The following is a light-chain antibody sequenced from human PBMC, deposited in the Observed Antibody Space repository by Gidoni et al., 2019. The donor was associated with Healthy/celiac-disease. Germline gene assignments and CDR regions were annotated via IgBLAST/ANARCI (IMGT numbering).Light chain of an antibody. Sequence: EIVMTQSPATLSVSPGERATLSCRARQSVSSNLAWYQKKPGQAPRLLIYGASTRATGIPARFSGSGSGTEFTLTISSLQSEDFAVYYCQQYNNWPPLTFGQXTRLEIK. J-gene: IGKJ5*01. CDR2: GAS. V-gene: IGKV3-15*01. CDR1: QSVSSN. CDR3: QQYNNWPPLT.